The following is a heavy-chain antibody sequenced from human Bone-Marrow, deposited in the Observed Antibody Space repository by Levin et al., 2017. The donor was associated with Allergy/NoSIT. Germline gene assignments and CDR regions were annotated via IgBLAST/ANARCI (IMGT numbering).Heavy chain of an antibody. J-gene: IGHJ4*02. CDR2: INPNSGDT. Sequence: GESLKISCKASGYTFTNYFMHWVRQAPGQGLEYMGRINPNSGDTYYSEKFQGRVTMTRDTSTTTAYMELSRLTSDDAAVYYCARVEYEAYDYWGQGTLVAVSS. CDR1: GYTFTNYF. V-gene: IGHV1-2*06. D-gene: IGHD1-1*01. CDR3: ARVEYEAYDY.